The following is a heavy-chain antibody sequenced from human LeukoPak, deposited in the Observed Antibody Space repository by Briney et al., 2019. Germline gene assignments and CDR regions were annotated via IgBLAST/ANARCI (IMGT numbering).Heavy chain of an antibody. D-gene: IGHD4-17*01. CDR2: FDPEDGET. V-gene: IGHV1-24*01. J-gene: IGHJ4*02. Sequence: ASVKVSCKISGSTLTELPMHWVRQAPGKGLEWMGGFDPEDGETIYAQKFQGRVTMTEDTSTDTAYMELSSLRSEDTVVYYCATRGYGDYYFNYLGQGTLVTVSS. CDR3: ATRGYGDYYFNY. CDR1: GSTLTELP.